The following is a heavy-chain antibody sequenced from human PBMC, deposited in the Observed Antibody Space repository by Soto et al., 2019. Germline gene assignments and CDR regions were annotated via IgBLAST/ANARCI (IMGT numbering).Heavy chain of an antibody. Sequence: QVQLVQSGAEVKKPGSSVKVSYKASGGTFSSYAISWVRQAPGQGLEWMGGIIPIFGTANYAQKFQGRVTITADKSTSSAYMELSSLRSEDTAVYYCARAGYYGSGSYRYYGMDVWGQGTTVTVSS. D-gene: IGHD3-10*01. CDR1: GGTFSSYA. CDR2: IIPIFGTA. V-gene: IGHV1-69*06. CDR3: ARAGYYGSGSYRYYGMDV. J-gene: IGHJ6*02.